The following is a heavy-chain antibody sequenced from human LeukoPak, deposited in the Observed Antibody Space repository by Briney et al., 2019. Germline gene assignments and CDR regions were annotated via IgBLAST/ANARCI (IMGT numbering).Heavy chain of an antibody. CDR3: AKGGYDSSGYYYY. V-gene: IGHV1-2*06. D-gene: IGHD3-22*01. Sequence: ASVKVSCKASVYTFTGYYMHWVRQAPGQGLEWMGRINPNSGGTNYAQKFQGRVTMTRDTSISTAYMEPSRLRSDDTAVYYCAKGGYDSSGYYYYWGQGTLVTVSS. CDR2: INPNSGGT. J-gene: IGHJ4*02. CDR1: VYTFTGYY.